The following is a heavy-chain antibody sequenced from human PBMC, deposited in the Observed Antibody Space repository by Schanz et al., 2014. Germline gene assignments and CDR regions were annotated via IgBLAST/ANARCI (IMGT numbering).Heavy chain of an antibody. D-gene: IGHD2-15*01. CDR1: GYTFTTYY. CDR2: INPSGGTT. V-gene: IGHV1-46*01. J-gene: IGHJ4*02. Sequence: QVQLVQSGAEVKKPGASVKVSCKASGYTFTTYYIHWVRQAPGQGLEWMGIINPSGGTTKYAQRLEGRVSLTWDTSTSTVSMELSSLRSEDTAVYYCATCSGGTCHAKPVLDNWGQGTLVTVSS. CDR3: ATCSGGTCHAKPVLDN.